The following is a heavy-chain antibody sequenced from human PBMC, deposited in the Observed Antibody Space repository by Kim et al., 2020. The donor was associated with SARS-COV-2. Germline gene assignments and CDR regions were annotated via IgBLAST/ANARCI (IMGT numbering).Heavy chain of an antibody. CDR2: IDGDAGIT. D-gene: IGHD3-10*01. CDR3: ARDYLGCIDY. CDR1: GLTLRNSW. V-gene: IGHV3-74*01. Sequence: GGSLRLSCAASGLTLRNSWIHWVRQGPGKGLEWVSRIDGDAGITNYADSVKGRFTISRDNAKNTLYLQMNSLRAEDMAVYYCARDYLGCIDYWGQGTLVT. J-gene: IGHJ4*02.